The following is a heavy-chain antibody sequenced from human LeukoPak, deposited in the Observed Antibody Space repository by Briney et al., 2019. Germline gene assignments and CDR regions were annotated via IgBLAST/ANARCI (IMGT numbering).Heavy chain of an antibody. CDR3: ARGGGYASGWST. V-gene: IGHV4-39*07. CDR2: IYYSGST. Sequence: SETLSLTCTVSGGSISSSSYYWGWIRQPPGKGLEWIGSIYYSGSTYYNPSLKSRVTISVDTSENQFSLKLSSVTAADTAVYYCARGGGYASGWSTWGQGTLVTVSS. J-gene: IGHJ5*02. D-gene: IGHD6-19*01. CDR1: GGSISSSSYY.